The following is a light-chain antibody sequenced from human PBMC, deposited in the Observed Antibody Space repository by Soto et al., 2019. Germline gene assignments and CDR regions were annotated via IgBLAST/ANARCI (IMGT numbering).Light chain of an antibody. Sequence: EIVLTQSPGTLSLSPGERATLSCRASQSLSSNYLAWYQQRPGQSPRLLIYDASTRATGIPARFSGSGSGTEFTLTISSLQSEDFAVYYCQQYKNWPPLTFGGGTKVEIK. CDR2: DAS. V-gene: IGKV3-15*01. J-gene: IGKJ4*01. CDR1: QSLSSN. CDR3: QQYKNWPPLT.